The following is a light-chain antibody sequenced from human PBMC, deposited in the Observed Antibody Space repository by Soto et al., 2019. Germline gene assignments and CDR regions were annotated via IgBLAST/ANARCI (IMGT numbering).Light chain of an antibody. J-gene: IGKJ3*01. CDR1: QSVSRSY. Sequence: EIVLTQSPGTLSLSPGERATLSCRASQSVSRSYLAWYQQKPGQAPRLLIYGASSRATGIPDRFSGSGSGKDFTLTISRLEPEDFAVYYCQHSGISPLFPFGPGTKVDIK. CDR3: QHSGISPLFP. CDR2: GAS. V-gene: IGKV3-20*01.